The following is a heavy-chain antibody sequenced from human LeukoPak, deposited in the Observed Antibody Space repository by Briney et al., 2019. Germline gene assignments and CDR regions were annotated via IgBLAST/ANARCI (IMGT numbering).Heavy chain of an antibody. V-gene: IGHV4-30-2*01. D-gene: IGHD2-21*02. CDR1: GGSIRSSYYY. Sequence: SETLSLTCTVSGGSIRSSYYYWGWIRQPPGKGLEWIGYIYHSGSTYYNPSLKSRVTISVDRSKNQFSLKLSSVTAADTAVYYCARGCGGDCLDAFDIWGQGTMVTVSS. CDR2: IYHSGST. CDR3: ARGCGGDCLDAFDI. J-gene: IGHJ3*02.